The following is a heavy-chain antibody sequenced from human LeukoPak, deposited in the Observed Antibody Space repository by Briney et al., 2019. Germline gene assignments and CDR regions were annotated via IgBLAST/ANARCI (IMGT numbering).Heavy chain of an antibody. CDR3: ATGTPVDY. D-gene: IGHD2-15*01. J-gene: IGHJ4*02. Sequence: PGGSLRLSCAGSGFTFSDAWMSWVRQAPGKGLEWVGRIKDKSEGGTIDYAAPVKGRFTISRDDSRNMVFLQMDSLKTEDTAVYFCATGTPVDYWGQGTLVTVSS. CDR2: IKDKSEGGTI. CDR1: GFTFSDAW. V-gene: IGHV3-15*01.